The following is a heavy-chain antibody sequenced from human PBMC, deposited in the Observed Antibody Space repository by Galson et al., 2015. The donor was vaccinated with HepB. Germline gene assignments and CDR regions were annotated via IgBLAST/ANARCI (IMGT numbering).Heavy chain of an antibody. J-gene: IGHJ5*02. CDR2: IYYSGST. CDR3: ARESADDDFWSGYSRVGWFDP. Sequence: TLSLTCTVSGGSISSYYWSWIRQPPGKGPEWIGYIYYSGSTNYNPSLKSRVTISVDTSKNQFSLKLSSVTAADTAVYYCARESADDDFWSGYSRVGWFDPWGQGTLVTVSS. CDR1: GGSISSYY. V-gene: IGHV4-59*01. D-gene: IGHD3-3*01.